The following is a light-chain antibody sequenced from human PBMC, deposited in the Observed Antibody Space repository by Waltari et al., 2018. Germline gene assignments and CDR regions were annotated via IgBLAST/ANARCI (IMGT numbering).Light chain of an antibody. CDR3: LQYDSSPWT. J-gene: IGKJ1*01. Sequence: DIKLTQSPSSLSASVGDTVTITCRASQSISSWLAWYQQKPGKAPNLLIYKASTLQSGVPSRYSGSGSGTDFTLTISSLQPEDFATYYCLQYDSSPWTFGQGTKVEIK. V-gene: IGKV1-12*01. CDR2: KAS. CDR1: QSISSW.